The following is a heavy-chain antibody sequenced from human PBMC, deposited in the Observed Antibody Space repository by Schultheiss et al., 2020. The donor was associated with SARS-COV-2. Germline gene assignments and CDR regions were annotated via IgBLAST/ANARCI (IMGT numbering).Heavy chain of an antibody. D-gene: IGHD1-7*01. CDR3: ARDGPPAAWNSEYFQY. V-gene: IGHV1-3*01. CDR2: INAGNGNT. CDR1: GYTFTSYA. Sequence: VKVSCKASGYTFTSYAMHWVRQAPGQRLEWMGWINAGNGNTKYSQKFQGRVTMTRNTSISTAYMELSSLRDEDTAVYYCARDGPPAAWNSEYFQYWGQGTLVTVSS. J-gene: IGHJ1*01.